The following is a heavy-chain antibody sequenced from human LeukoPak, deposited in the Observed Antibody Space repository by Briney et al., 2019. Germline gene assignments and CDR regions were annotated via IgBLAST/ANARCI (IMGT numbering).Heavy chain of an antibody. Sequence: PSRTLSLTCAVSGGSISSGDYSWSWIRQPPGKGLDWIGCIFQSGSNYYNPSLKSRVTISVDRSKNQFSLKLGSVTAADTAVYYCARVGSDWNDVRYNWFDPWGQGTLVT. J-gene: IGHJ5*02. CDR1: GGSISSGDYS. CDR3: ARVGSDWNDVRYNWFDP. CDR2: IFQSGSN. D-gene: IGHD1-1*01. V-gene: IGHV4-30-2*01.